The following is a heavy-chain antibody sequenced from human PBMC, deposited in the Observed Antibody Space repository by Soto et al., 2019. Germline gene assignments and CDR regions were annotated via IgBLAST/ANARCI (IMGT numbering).Heavy chain of an antibody. V-gene: IGHV1-69*02. Sequence: QVQLVQSGAEVKKPGSSVKVSCKASGGTFISYTISWVRQAPGQGLEWMGRIIPILGIANYAQKFQGRVTITADKSTSTAYMELSSLRSEDTAVYYCARSLYGEYYFDYWGKGTLVTVSS. CDR2: IIPILGIA. J-gene: IGHJ4*02. D-gene: IGHD3-10*01. CDR3: ARSLYGEYYFDY. CDR1: GGTFISYT.